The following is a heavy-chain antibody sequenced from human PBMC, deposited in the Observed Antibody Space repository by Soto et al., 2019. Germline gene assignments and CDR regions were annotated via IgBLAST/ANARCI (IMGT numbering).Heavy chain of an antibody. CDR2: IKSKTDGGTT. CDR3: TTQSYDYIWGSYRPIDY. V-gene: IGHV3-15*01. D-gene: IGHD3-16*02. Sequence: EVQLVESGGGLVKPGGSLRLSCAASGFTFSNAWMSWVRQAPGKGLEWVGRIKSKTDGGTTDYAAPVKGRFTISRDDSKNTLYLKMNSLKTEDTAVYYCTTQSYDYIWGSYRPIDYWGQGTLVTVSS. CDR1: GFTFSNAW. J-gene: IGHJ4*02.